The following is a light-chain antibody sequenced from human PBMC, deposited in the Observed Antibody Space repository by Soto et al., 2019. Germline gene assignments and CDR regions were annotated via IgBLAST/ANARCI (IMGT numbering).Light chain of an antibody. Sequence: QSALTQPPSASGSPGQSVTISCTGTSSDVGGYNYVSWYQQHPGKAPKLMIYEVSKRPSGVPDRFSGSKSGNTASLTVSGLQAEDEADYYCSSYAGNNFYVFGTGTKLTDL. V-gene: IGLV2-8*01. CDR2: EVS. CDR3: SSYAGNNFYV. J-gene: IGLJ1*01. CDR1: SSDVGGYNY.